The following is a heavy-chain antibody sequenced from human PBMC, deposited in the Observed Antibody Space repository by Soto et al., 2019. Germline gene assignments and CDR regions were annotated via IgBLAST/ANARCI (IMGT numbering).Heavy chain of an antibody. CDR3: ARDRVPAATIDAFDI. V-gene: IGHV3-33*01. J-gene: IGHJ3*02. D-gene: IGHD2-2*01. CDR1: GFTFSSYG. CDR2: IWYDGSNK. Sequence: AVRLSSAASGFTFSSYGMPWVRQAPGKGLEWVAVIWYDGSNKYYADSVKGRFTISRDNSKNTLYLQMNSLRAEDTAVYYCARDRVPAATIDAFDIWGQGTMVTVSS.